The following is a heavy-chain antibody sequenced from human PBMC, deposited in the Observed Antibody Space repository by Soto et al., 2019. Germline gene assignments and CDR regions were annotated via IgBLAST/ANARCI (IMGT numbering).Heavy chain of an antibody. Sequence: QVQLVESGGSVVQPGRSLRLSCEASGFTFTSYAMHWVREAPGKGLEWVAVISYDGINEYYADSVKGRFTISRDNSKNTLFLQMSSLRVEDTAVYYCARDRFRLGELSLIGNLDYWGQGTRVTVSS. J-gene: IGHJ4*02. CDR1: GFTFTSYA. CDR3: ARDRFRLGELSLIGNLDY. CDR2: ISYDGINE. V-gene: IGHV3-30*15. D-gene: IGHD3-16*02.